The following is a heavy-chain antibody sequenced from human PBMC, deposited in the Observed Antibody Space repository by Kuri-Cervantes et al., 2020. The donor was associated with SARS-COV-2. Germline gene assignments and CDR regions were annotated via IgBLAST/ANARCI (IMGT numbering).Heavy chain of an antibody. Sequence: GGSLRLSCAASGFTFSSYGMHWVRQAPGKGLEWVAFIRYDGSNKYYADSVKGRFTISRDNSKNTLYLQMNSLRAEDTAVYYCARDPNANHNNWFDPWGQGTLVTVSS. CDR2: IRYDGSNK. CDR3: ARDPNANHNNWFDP. V-gene: IGHV3-30*02. D-gene: IGHD4/OR15-4a*01. J-gene: IGHJ5*02. CDR1: GFTFSSYG.